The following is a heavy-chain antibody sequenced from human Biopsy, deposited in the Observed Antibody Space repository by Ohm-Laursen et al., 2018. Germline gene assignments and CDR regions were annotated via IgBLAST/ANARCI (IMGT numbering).Heavy chain of an antibody. CDR1: GYDFLDFH. D-gene: IGHD5/OR15-5a*01. V-gene: IGHV1-2*05. Sequence: ASVKVSCKTSGYDFLDFHIHWVRQVPGQGLEWIGHINPHTGVTKYAQKFLDRITMTGDTSISTAYMDLSRLTSADTGIYYCARPSGGVSTIGFDPWGQGTLVIVSS. CDR2: INPHTGVT. J-gene: IGHJ5*02. CDR3: ARPSGGVSTIGFDP.